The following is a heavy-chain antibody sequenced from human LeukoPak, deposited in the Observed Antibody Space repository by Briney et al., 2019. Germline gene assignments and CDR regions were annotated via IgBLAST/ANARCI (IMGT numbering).Heavy chain of an antibody. CDR2: IYSGGST. CDR1: GFTVSSNY. Sequence: GGSLRLSCAASGFTVSSNYMSWVRQAPGKGLEWVSVIYSGGSTYYADSVKGRFTISRDNSKNTLYLQMNSLRAEDTAVFYCAKDRDGSGTIDFWGQGTLVTVSS. CDR3: AKDRDGSGTIDF. V-gene: IGHV3-53*05. D-gene: IGHD3-10*01. J-gene: IGHJ4*02.